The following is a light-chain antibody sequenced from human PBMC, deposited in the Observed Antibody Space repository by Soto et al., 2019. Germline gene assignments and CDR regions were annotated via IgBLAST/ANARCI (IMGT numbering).Light chain of an antibody. CDR1: SSSIGNNY. Sequence: QSVLTQPPSVSAAPGQKVTISCYGSSSSIGNNYVSWYQQIPGTAPKLLIYDNNKRPSGIPDRFSGSKSGTSATLGITGLQTGDEADYYCGTWDSSLSAVLFGGGTKLTVL. CDR3: GTWDSSLSAVL. CDR2: DNN. J-gene: IGLJ2*01. V-gene: IGLV1-51*01.